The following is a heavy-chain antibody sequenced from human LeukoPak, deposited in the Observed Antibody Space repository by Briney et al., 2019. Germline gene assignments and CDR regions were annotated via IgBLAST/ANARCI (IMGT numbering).Heavy chain of an antibody. CDR2: IYASGST. D-gene: IGHD6-19*01. V-gene: IGHV4-61*02. CDR1: GDPIRSDSYY. Sequence: SQTLSLTCTVSGDPIRSDSYYWNWLRQPAGKGLEWIGRIYASGSTNYNPSLKSRVTISLDTSRNRFSLNLSSVTATDTAVYFCARDRSSGWLNWFDPCGQGTLVTVSP. CDR3: ARDRSSGWLNWFDP. J-gene: IGHJ5*02.